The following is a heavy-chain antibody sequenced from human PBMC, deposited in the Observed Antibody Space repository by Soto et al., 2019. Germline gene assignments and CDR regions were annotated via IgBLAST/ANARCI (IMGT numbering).Heavy chain of an antibody. CDR2: IYWDDDK. CDR1: GFSLSTYHMG. CDR3: AHAGDYDLLTFDH. D-gene: IGHD4-17*01. J-gene: IGHJ4*02. Sequence: QITLKESGPTLVGPAQTLTLTCDFSGFSLSTYHMGVAWIRQPPGKALEWLALIYWDDDKRYSPSLKDRLAISKDTSTNQVVLTITNIDPGDSATYFCAHAGDYDLLTFDHWGPGTLVTVSS. V-gene: IGHV2-5*02.